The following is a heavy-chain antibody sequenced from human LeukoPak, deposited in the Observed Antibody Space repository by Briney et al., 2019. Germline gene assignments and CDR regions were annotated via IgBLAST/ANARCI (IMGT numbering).Heavy chain of an antibody. CDR1: GSTFTSYD. Sequence: PQTLSRKAAGSTFTSYDINCVRRSTGQGLEWVGGMNPNIGNGGYARKFQGRVTMTRNTSISTAYMELSSLRSEDTAVYYCAREANYYDSSGYQNWFDPWGQGSLVTVSS. CDR3: AREANYYDSSGYQNWFDP. J-gene: IGHJ5*02. V-gene: IGHV1-8*02. CDR2: MNPNIGNG. D-gene: IGHD3-22*01.